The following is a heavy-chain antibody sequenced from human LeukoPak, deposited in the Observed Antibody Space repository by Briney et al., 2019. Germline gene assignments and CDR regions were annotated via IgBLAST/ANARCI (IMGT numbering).Heavy chain of an antibody. CDR1: GGSFSGYY. V-gene: IGHV4-34*01. CDR3: ARATYDFWSGFFYYYYMDV. CDR2: INHSGST. Sequence: KPSETLSLTCAVYGGSFSGYYWSWIRQPPGKGLEWIGEINHSGSTNYNPSLKSRVTISVDTSKNQFSLKLSSVTAADTAVYYCARATYDFWSGFFYYYYMDVWGKGTTVTVSS. J-gene: IGHJ6*03. D-gene: IGHD3-3*01.